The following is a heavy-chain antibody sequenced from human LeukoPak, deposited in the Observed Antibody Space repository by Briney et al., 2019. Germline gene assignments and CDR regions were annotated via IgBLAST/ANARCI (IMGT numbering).Heavy chain of an antibody. CDR3: ARHGVYLGFCSSSICYDDWYFDL. D-gene: IGHD2-2*01. V-gene: IGHV4-39*01. J-gene: IGHJ2*01. CDR1: GGSISSSSYY. CDR2: MYYSGRT. Sequence: SETLSLTCTVSGGSISSSSYYWGWIRQPPGKGLEWIVSMYYSGRTHYNPSLKSRVTISVDTSKNQLSLRLTSVTAADTAVYYCARHGVYLGFCSSSICYDDWYFDLWGRGTLVTVSS.